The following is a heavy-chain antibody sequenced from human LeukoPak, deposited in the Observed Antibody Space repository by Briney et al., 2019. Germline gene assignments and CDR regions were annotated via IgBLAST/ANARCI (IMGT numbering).Heavy chain of an antibody. J-gene: IGHJ4*02. V-gene: IGHV4-59*12. D-gene: IGHD3-10*01. CDR3: ARPRVRGIIIRGFDY. CDR1: GGSISSYY. Sequence: SETLSLTCTVSGGSISSYYWSWIRQPPGKGLEWIGYIYYSGSTNYNPSLKSRVTISLDTSNNQFSLKLSSVTAADTAVYYCARPRVRGIIIRGFDYWGQGTLVTVSS. CDR2: IYYSGST.